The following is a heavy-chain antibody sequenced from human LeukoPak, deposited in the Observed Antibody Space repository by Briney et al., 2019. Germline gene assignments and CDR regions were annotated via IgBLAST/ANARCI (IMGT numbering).Heavy chain of an antibody. CDR1: GSTFSGHL. D-gene: IGHD3-16*01. CDR3: AREGDRHLTFDY. J-gene: IGHJ4*02. Sequence: PGGSLRLSCAASGSTFSGHLLHWVRQAPGKGLEWVAGTAYEGGEKYYADSVSGRFTISRDNSGNTVYLQMNGLRLEDTAVYFCAREGDRHLTFDYWGRGTLVTVSS. CDR2: TAYEGGEK. V-gene: IGHV3-30*01.